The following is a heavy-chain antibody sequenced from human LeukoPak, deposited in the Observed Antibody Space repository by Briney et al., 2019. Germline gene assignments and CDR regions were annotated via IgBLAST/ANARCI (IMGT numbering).Heavy chain of an antibody. CDR2: SKNDGSST. CDR3: ARELPRIGGQTDASNI. Sequence: GGSLRLSCAVSGFTSSGDWMHWVRQAPGKGLVWVSRSKNDGSSTSYADSVKGRFTISRDNAKNTLYLQMNSLRAEDTAVYYCARELPRIGGQTDASNIWGQGTMVTVS. CDR1: GFTSSGDW. D-gene: IGHD3-16*01. V-gene: IGHV3-74*01. J-gene: IGHJ3*02.